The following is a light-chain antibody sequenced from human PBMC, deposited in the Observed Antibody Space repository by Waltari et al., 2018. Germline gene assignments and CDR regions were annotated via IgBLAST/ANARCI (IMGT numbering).Light chain of an antibody. CDR2: DFN. J-gene: IGLJ3*02. V-gene: IGLV2-14*03. Sequence: QSALTQPASVSGSPGQSLTISCTGTSSDSGDSDYVPWYQQHPGKAPKRIIFDFNNRPSGVSHRFSGSTSGDSASLTISGLQAEDEADYYCSSYTSSSTLLFGGGTKLTVL. CDR1: SSDSGDSDY. CDR3: SSYTSSSTLL.